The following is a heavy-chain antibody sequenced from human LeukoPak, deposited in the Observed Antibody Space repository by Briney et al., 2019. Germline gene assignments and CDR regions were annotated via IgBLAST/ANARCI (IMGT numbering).Heavy chain of an antibody. CDR2: INHSGST. CDR1: VGSFSGYY. V-gene: IGHV4-34*01. D-gene: IGHD3-10*01. J-gene: IGHJ2*01. Sequence: SETLSPTCAVYVGSFSGYYWSWIRQPPGKGLEWIGEINHSGSTNYNPSLKSRVTISVDTSKNQFSLKLSSVTAADTAVYYCARGRRVVRGLLYWHFDLWGRGTLVTVSS. CDR3: ARGRRVVRGLLYWHFDL.